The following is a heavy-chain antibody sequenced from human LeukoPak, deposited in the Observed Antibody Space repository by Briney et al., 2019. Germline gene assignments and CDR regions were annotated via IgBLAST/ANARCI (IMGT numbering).Heavy chain of an antibody. CDR1: GGTFSSYA. V-gene: IGHV1-69*13. CDR2: IIPIFGTA. Sequence: SVKVSCKASGGTFSSYAISWVRQAPGQGREWMGGIIPIFGTANYAQKFQGRVTITADESTSTAYMELSSLRSEDTAVYYCARVGVGGPDAFDIWGQGTMVTVSS. J-gene: IGHJ3*02. D-gene: IGHD3-3*01. CDR3: ARVGVGGPDAFDI.